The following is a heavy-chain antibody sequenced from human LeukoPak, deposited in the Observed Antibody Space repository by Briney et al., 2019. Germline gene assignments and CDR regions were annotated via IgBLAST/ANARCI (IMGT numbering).Heavy chain of an antibody. CDR1: GYSFTSYW. J-gene: IGHJ3*02. CDR3: AGTLLYCSSTSCYDAFDI. D-gene: IGHD2-2*01. Sequence: GESLKISCKGSGYSFTSYWIGWVRQMPGKGLEWMGIIYPGDSDTRYSPSFQGQVTISADKSISTAYLQWSSLKASDTAMYYCAGTLLYCSSTSCYDAFDIWGQGTMVTVSS. V-gene: IGHV5-51*01. CDR2: IYPGDSDT.